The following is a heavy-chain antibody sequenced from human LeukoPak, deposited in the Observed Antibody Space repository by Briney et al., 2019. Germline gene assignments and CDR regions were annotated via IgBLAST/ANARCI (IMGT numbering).Heavy chain of an antibody. Sequence: SQTLSLTCTVSGGSISSGSYYWSWIRQPAGKGLEWIGRIYTSGSTNYNPSLKSRVTISVDTSKNQFSLKLSSVTAADTAVYYCAPGRFLEWFPWGQGTLVTVSS. V-gene: IGHV4-61*02. CDR3: APGRFLEWFP. J-gene: IGHJ5*02. D-gene: IGHD3-3*01. CDR1: GGSISSGSYY. CDR2: IYTSGST.